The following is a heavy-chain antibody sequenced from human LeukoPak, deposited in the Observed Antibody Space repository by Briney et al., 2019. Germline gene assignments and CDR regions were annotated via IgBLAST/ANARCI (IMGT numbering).Heavy chain of an antibody. J-gene: IGHJ4*02. D-gene: IGHD3-3*01. CDR3: ARDETDTGYDFWSGYYDY. CDR2: ISYDGSNK. CDR1: GFTFSCYA. Sequence: GGSLRLSCAASGFTFSCYAMHWVRQAPGKGLEWVAVISYDGSNKYYADSVKGRFTISRDNSKNTLYLQMNSLRAEDTAVYYCARDETDTGYDFWSGYYDYWGQGTLVTVSS. V-gene: IGHV3-30-3*01.